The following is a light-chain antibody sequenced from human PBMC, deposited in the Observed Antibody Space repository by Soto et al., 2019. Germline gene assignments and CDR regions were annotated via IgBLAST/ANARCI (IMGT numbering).Light chain of an antibody. CDR1: QSVRSSY. J-gene: IGKJ2*01. CDR3: QQYGSSPPT. CDR2: GAS. V-gene: IGKV3-20*01. Sequence: EIVLTQSPGTLSLSPGERATLSCRASQSVRSSYLAWYQQKPGQAPRLLIYGASNRATGIPDRFSGSGSGTDFTLTISRLAPEDFAVYFCQQYGSSPPTFGQGTKVEI.